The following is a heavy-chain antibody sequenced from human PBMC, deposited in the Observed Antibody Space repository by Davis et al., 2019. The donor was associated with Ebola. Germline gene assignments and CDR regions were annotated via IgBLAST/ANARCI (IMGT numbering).Heavy chain of an antibody. CDR2: ISGYEDNT. CDR3: ARDLATSSGAHFFYFGMDV. Sequence: ASVKVSCKASGYTFTSYGISWVRQAPGQGLEWMGWISGYEDNTNYAPRFQGRITLTKDRATSTVYMELKSLTSDDTAVYYCARDLATSSGAHFFYFGMDVWGEGTSVAVSS. J-gene: IGHJ6*04. V-gene: IGHV1-18*01. CDR1: GYTFTSYG. D-gene: IGHD3-10*01.